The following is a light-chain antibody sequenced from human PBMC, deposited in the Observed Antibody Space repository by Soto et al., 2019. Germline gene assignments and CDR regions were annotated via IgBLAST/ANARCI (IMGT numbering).Light chain of an antibody. CDR2: EVS. CDR1: SSDVGGYNH. J-gene: IGLJ2*01. CDR3: SSYASSTTVL. V-gene: IGLV2-14*01. Sequence: QSVLTQPASVSGSPGQSITISCTGTSSDVGGYNHVSWYQQHPGKAPNLMIYEVSNRPSGVSNRFSGSKSGNAASLTISGLQAEDEADYYCSSYASSTTVLFGGGTKVTVL.